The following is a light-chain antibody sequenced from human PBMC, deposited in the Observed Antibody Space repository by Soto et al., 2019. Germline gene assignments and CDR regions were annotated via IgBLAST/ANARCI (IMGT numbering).Light chain of an antibody. CDR2: DVS. Sequence: DIQMTQSPASLSGSLGDRGTITCQASHDITNFLNWYQQKPGKAPKLLIYDVSKLETGVPSRFSGSGSGTDFTLTISSLQPEDIATYFCQQYDDLPITFGQGTRLE. V-gene: IGKV1-33*01. CDR3: QQYDDLPIT. J-gene: IGKJ5*01. CDR1: HDITNF.